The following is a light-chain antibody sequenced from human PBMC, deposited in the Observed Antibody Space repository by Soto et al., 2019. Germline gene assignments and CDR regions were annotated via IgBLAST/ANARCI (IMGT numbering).Light chain of an antibody. CDR3: HQYNEWPHT. J-gene: IGKJ2*01. CDR1: QGVGIN. Sequence: EIVMTQSPATLSVSPGARATFSGGASQGVGINLAWYQQRPGQSPRLLVYGAFTRAAGLPARFSGRGSGTEFTLTIGSLQFEDFAVYYCHQYNEWPHTFGQGTKLEI. V-gene: IGKV3-15*01. CDR2: GAF.